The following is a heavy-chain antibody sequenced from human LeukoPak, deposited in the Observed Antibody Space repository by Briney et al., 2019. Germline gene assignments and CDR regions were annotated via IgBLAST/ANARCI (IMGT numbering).Heavy chain of an antibody. Sequence: ASVKVSCKASGYTFTGYYMHWVRQAPGQGLEWMGWINPNSGGTNYAQKFQGRVTMTRDTSISTAYMELSRLRSDDMAVYYCARFLEYSSSTTPWGQGTLVTVSS. CDR3: ARFLEYSSSTTP. D-gene: IGHD6-6*01. CDR2: INPNSGGT. V-gene: IGHV1-2*02. J-gene: IGHJ5*02. CDR1: GYTFTGYY.